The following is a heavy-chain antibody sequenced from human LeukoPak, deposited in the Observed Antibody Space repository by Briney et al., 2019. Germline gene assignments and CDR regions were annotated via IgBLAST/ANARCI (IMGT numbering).Heavy chain of an antibody. D-gene: IGHD4-17*01. CDR3: ARGLYDYGDYGRDGMDV. CDR1: GGSFSGYY. Sequence: SETLSLTCAVYGGSFSGYYWSWIRQPPGKGLEWIGEINHSGSTNYNPSLKSRVTISVDTSKNQFSLKLSSVTAADTAVYYCARGLYDYGDYGRDGMDVWGQGTTVTVSS. V-gene: IGHV4-34*01. J-gene: IGHJ6*02. CDR2: INHSGST.